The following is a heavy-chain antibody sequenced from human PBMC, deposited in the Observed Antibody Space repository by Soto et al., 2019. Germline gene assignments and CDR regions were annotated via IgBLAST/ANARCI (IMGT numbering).Heavy chain of an antibody. CDR2: ISGSGAGT. Sequence: EVQLLESGGGLVQPGGSLRLSCTASGFTFSSSAMSWVRQAPGRGLEWVSGISGSGAGTYYADSVKGRFTISRDNSKNTLYLQMSGLRAEDAAVYYCAKGPTVFGAVISVDYY. V-gene: IGHV3-23*01. CDR3: AKGPTVFGAVISVDYY. CDR1: GFTFSSSA. J-gene: IGHJ6*01. D-gene: IGHD3-3*01.